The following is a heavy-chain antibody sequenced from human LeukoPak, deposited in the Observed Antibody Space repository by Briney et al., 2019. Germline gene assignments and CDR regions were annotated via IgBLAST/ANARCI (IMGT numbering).Heavy chain of an antibody. Sequence: GGSLRLSCAASGFTFSSYGMHWVRQAPGKGLEWVAFIRYDGSNKYYADSVKGRFTISRDNSKNTLYLQMNSLRAEDTAVYYCAKEAQSTPVGATSHPYYYYMDVWGKGTTVTVSS. CDR2: IRYDGSNK. J-gene: IGHJ6*03. D-gene: IGHD1-26*01. CDR3: AKEAQSTPVGATSHPYYYYMDV. CDR1: GFTFSSYG. V-gene: IGHV3-30*02.